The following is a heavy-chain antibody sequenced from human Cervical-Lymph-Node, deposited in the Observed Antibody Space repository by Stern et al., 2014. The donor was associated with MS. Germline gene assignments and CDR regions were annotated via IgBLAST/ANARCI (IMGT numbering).Heavy chain of an antibody. CDR3: ARGHIPYAYNYLFDY. D-gene: IGHD5-24*01. V-gene: IGHV3-33*01. CDR1: GFTFSSYG. J-gene: IGHJ4*02. CDR2: AWYDGSTA. Sequence: VQLVESGGGVVQPGTSLRLSCAASGFTFSSYGMHWVRPAPGKGLGWGALAWYDGSTAYYTNSVKGRFTISRDNSKNTLSLQMNSLTAEDTAVYYCARGHIPYAYNYLFDYWGQGTLVTVSS.